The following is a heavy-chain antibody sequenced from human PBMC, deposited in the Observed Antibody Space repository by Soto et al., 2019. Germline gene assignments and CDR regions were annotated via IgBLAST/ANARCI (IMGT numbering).Heavy chain of an antibody. Sequence: GGSLRLSCAASGFTFSSYSMNWVRQAPGKGLEWVSSISSSSSYIYYADSVKGRFTISRDNAKNSLYLQMNSLGAEDTAVYYCARDLGYCSSTSCYGYWGQGTLVTVSS. D-gene: IGHD2-2*01. CDR1: GFTFSSYS. CDR3: ARDLGYCSSTSCYGY. V-gene: IGHV3-21*01. J-gene: IGHJ4*02. CDR2: ISSSSSYI.